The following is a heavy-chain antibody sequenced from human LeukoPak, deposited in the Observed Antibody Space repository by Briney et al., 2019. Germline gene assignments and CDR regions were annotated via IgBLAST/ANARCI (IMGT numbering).Heavy chain of an antibody. CDR3: ARSGYSYGYVDY. J-gene: IGHJ4*02. Sequence: GGSLRLSCAASGFTFSSYSMNWVCQAPGKGLEWVSSISSSSSYIYYADSVKGRFTISRDNAKNSLYLQMNSLRAEDTAVYYCARSGYSYGYVDYWGQGTLVTVSS. CDR1: GFTFSSYS. D-gene: IGHD5-18*01. V-gene: IGHV3-21*01. CDR2: ISSSSSYI.